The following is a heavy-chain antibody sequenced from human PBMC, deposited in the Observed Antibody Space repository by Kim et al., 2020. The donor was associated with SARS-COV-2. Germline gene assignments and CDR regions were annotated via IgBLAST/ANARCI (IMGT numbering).Heavy chain of an antibody. CDR2: ISSDGSNI. J-gene: IGHJ6*02. CDR3: ARLKGAAYGMDV. V-gene: IGHV3-74*01. Sequence: GGSLRLSCVASEFSLSSFWMQWVRQVPGKGLVWVSRISSDGSNIRYADSVKGRFTISRDNAKNTLSLQMNSLRVEDTAVYYCARLKGAAYGMDVWGQGTTFTVSS. CDR1: EFSLSSFW.